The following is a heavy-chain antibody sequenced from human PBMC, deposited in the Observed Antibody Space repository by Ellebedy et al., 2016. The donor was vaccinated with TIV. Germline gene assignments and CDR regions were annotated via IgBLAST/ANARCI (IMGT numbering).Heavy chain of an antibody. CDR2: IYSGGST. CDR1: GFTFSSYA. CDR3: ARDKGDGYTNWYFDL. Sequence: GESLKISCAASGFTFSSYAMSWVRQAPGKGLEWVSVIYSGGSTYYADSVKGRFTISRDNSKNTLYLQMNSLRAEDTAVYYCARDKGDGYTNWYFDLWGRGTLVTVSS. V-gene: IGHV3-66*01. J-gene: IGHJ2*01. D-gene: IGHD5-24*01.